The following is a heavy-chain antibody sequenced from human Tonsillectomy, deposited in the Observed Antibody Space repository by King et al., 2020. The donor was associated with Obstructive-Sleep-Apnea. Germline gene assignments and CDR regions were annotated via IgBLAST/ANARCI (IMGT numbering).Heavy chain of an antibody. D-gene: IGHD5-12*01. Sequence: QLQESGPGLVRPSETLSLTCTVSGGSISSTNYYWGWIRQPPGKGLEWIGSLSYTGSTYYNPSLKSRVPTSGDTSTNQFSLRLSSMTAADTAVYYCARILEARQYGGYSYYFDYWGQGTLVTVSS. CDR3: ARILEARQYGGYSYYFDY. CDR2: LSYTGST. V-gene: IGHV4-39*07. J-gene: IGHJ4*02. CDR1: GGSISSTNYY.